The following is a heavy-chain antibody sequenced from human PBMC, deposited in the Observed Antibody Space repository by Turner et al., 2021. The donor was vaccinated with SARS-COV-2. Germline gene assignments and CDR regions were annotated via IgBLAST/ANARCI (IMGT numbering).Heavy chain of an antibody. Sequence: QVQLQESGPGLVKPSETLSLTCTVSGGSISSYYWSWIRQPAGKGLEWIGRIYTSGSTNYNPSLKSRVTMSVDTSKNQFSLKLSSVTAADTAVYYCAGGKYYDSSGYYSDAFDIWGQGTMVTVSS. J-gene: IGHJ3*02. CDR3: AGGKYYDSSGYYSDAFDI. CDR1: GGSISSYY. V-gene: IGHV4-4*07. CDR2: IYTSGST. D-gene: IGHD3-22*01.